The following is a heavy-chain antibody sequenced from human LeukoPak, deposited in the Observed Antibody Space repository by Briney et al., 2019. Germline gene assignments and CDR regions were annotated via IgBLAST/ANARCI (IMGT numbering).Heavy chain of an antibody. CDR1: GFTFSSYS. J-gene: IGHJ4*02. CDR2: ISSSGSYI. Sequence: GGSLRLSCAASGFTFSSYSMNWVRQAPGKGLEWVSSISSSGSYISYADSMKGRFTISRDNARNSLYLQMNNLRAEDTAVYYCARAQLAVAGTAFDYWGQGTLVTVSS. CDR3: ARAQLAVAGTAFDY. V-gene: IGHV3-21*01. D-gene: IGHD6-19*01.